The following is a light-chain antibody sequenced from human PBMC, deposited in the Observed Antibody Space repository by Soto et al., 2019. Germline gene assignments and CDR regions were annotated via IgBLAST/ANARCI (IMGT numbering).Light chain of an antibody. J-gene: IGKJ1*01. CDR2: GAS. V-gene: IGKV3-20*01. CDR1: QTVPSR. CDR3: QQYGSLSWT. Sequence: EIVMTQSPATLSVSPGEGVTLSCRASQTVPSRIAWYQQKPGQAPRIIIFGASGRATGIPDRFSGSGSGTDITLTISRLEPEDFAMYYCQQYGSLSWTFGQGTRWIS.